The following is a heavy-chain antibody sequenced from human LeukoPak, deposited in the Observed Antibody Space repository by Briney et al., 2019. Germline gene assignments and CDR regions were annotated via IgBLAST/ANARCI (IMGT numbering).Heavy chain of an antibody. CDR3: ARQRRYYYDSSGYSFDY. D-gene: IGHD3-22*01. Sequence: GESLKISCKGSGYGFTSYWIGWVRQMPGKGLEWMGIIYPGDSDTRYSPSFQGQVTISADKSISTAYLQWSSLKASDTAMYYCARQRRYYYDSSGYSFDYWGQGTLVTVSS. V-gene: IGHV5-51*01. CDR2: IYPGDSDT. J-gene: IGHJ4*02. CDR1: GYGFTSYW.